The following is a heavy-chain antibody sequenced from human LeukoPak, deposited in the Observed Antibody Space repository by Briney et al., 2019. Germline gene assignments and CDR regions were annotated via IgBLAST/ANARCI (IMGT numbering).Heavy chain of an antibody. J-gene: IGHJ4*02. V-gene: IGHV4-61*02. Sequence: PSETLSLTCTVSGNSISSGDNYWSWIRQPAGKGLEWIGRIYTSGSTNYNPSLKSRVTISGDTSKNQFSLRLSSVTAADTAVYYCARALTSLVAAAGITMSAFGNWGQGTLVTVSS. CDR2: IYTSGST. CDR1: GNSISSGDNY. CDR3: ARALTSLVAAAGITMSAFGN. D-gene: IGHD6-13*01.